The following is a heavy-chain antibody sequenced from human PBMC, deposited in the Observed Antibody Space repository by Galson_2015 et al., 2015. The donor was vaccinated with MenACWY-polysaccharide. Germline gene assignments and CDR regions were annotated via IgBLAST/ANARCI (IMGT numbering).Heavy chain of an antibody. J-gene: IGHJ4*02. CDR2: IADYGGST. CDR3: AKGRDLDRIACRGDCYIAYDF. Sequence: SLRLSCAASGFTFNRHVMNWVRQAPGKGLEWVSGIADYGGSTYYADSVKGRFTISRGNSTNTLYLEMSSLRADDTAVYYCAKGRDLDRIACRGDCYIAYDFWGQGTLVTVSS. D-gene: IGHD2-21*01. CDR1: GFTFNRHV. V-gene: IGHV3-23*01.